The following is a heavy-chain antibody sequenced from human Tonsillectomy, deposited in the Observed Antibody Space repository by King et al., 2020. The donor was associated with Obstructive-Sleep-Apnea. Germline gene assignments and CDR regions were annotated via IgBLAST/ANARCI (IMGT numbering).Heavy chain of an antibody. CDR3: ARDSGTAAAGIGY. J-gene: IGHJ4*02. Sequence: VQLQQWGAGLLKPSETLSLTCAVYGGSFSGYYWSWIRQPPGKGLEWIGEINHSGSTNSTPSLKSRVTISVDTSKNQFSLKLSSVTAADTAVYYCARDSGTAAAGIGYWGQGTLVTVSS. CDR2: INHSGST. CDR1: GGSFSGYY. D-gene: IGHD6-13*01. V-gene: IGHV4-34*01.